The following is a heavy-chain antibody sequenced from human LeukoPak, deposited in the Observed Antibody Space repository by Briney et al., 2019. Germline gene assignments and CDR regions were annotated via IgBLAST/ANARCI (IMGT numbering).Heavy chain of an antibody. V-gene: IGHV3-30*03. D-gene: IGHD3-10*01. Sequence: GGSLRLSCAASGFTFSSYGMHWVRQAPGKGLEWVALISYDGSNKYYADSVKGRFTISRDNSKNTLYLQMNSLRDEDTAVYYCARDRYYGSGDYQSAGGCFDYWGQGALVTVSS. CDR1: GFTFSSYG. CDR2: ISYDGSNK. J-gene: IGHJ4*02. CDR3: ARDRYYGSGDYQSAGGCFDY.